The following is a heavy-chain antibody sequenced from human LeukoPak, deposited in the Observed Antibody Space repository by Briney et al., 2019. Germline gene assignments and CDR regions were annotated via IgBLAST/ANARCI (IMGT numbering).Heavy chain of an antibody. V-gene: IGHV3-30*18. CDR2: ISNDGSYK. Sequence: GGSLRLSCAVSGFTFSTYGMHWVRQAPGKGLEGVAVISNDGSYKDYADSLKGRFTISRDNSMNTLYLQMDSLRPEDTAVYYCAKANAREFDYWGQGTLVTVSS. CDR1: GFTFSTYG. J-gene: IGHJ4*02. D-gene: IGHD3-10*01. CDR3: AKANAREFDY.